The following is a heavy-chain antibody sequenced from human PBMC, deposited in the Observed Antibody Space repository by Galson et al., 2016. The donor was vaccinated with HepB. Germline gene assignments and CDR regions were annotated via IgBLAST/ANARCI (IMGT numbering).Heavy chain of an antibody. CDR1: GFRLSSYS. D-gene: IGHD1-14*01. CDR3: ARDVAGNFDS. V-gene: IGHV3-21*04. Sequence: SLRLSCAASGFRLSSYSMNWVRQAPGKGLEWVSSISAVGTYKYYPDSVKGRFTISRDNAENSLYLQMDSRKLDDTAVYYCARDVAGNFDSWGQGTPVTVSS. J-gene: IGHJ4*02. CDR2: ISAVGTYK.